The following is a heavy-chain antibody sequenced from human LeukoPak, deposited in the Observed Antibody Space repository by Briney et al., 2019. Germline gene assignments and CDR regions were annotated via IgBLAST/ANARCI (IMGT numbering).Heavy chain of an antibody. V-gene: IGHV3-23*01. Sequence: GSLRLSCAASGFTFSSYAMSWVRQAPGKGLEWVSAISGSGGSTYYADSVKGRFTISRANSKNTLYLQMNSLRAEDTAVYYCAKINGYNKPIDYWGQGTLVTVSS. CDR1: GFTFSSYA. J-gene: IGHJ4*02. D-gene: IGHD5-24*01. CDR2: ISGSGGST. CDR3: AKINGYNKPIDY.